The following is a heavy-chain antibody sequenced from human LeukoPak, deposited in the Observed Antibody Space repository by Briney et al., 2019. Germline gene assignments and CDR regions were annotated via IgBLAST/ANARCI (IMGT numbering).Heavy chain of an antibody. CDR1: GFTFSSYD. CDR3: VRGRERVAATNNWFDP. D-gene: IGHD2-15*01. V-gene: IGHV3-21*01. J-gene: IGHJ5*02. Sequence: KPGGSLRLSCAASGFTFSSYDMNWVRQAPGKGLEWVSSVSTSSSYIYYADSVKGRFTISRDNAKNSLYLQMNSLRAEDTAVYYCVRGRERVAATNNWFDPWGQGTLVTVSS. CDR2: VSTSSSYI.